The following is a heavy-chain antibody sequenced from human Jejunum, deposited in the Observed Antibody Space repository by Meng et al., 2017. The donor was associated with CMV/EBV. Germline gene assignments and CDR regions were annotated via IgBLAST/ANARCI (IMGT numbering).Heavy chain of an antibody. CDR1: GGVFNNYA. CDR3: ARGFTNGWQPFDF. J-gene: IGHJ4*02. Sequence: QVQLLQSGTEVKSPGSSVRLSGKSSGGVFNNYAMTWVRQAPGQGLEWLGGIIAVLRTPNYAPKFQGRLPNTADASTDTTYMELSSLTSEDTAVYFCARGFTNGWQPFDFWGQGTLVTVSS. V-gene: IGHV1-69*12. CDR2: IIAVLRTP. D-gene: IGHD2-8*01.